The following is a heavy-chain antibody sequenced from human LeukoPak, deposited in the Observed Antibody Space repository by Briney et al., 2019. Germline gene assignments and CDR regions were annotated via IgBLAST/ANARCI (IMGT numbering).Heavy chain of an antibody. V-gene: IGHV3-48*03. CDR3: GRLWYYYYGMDV. CDR1: GFTFSSYE. Sequence: PGGSLRLSCAASGFTFSSYEMNWVRQAPGRGLEWVSYISSSGSTIYYADSVKGRFTISRDNAKNSLYLQMNSLRAEDTAVYYCGRLWYYYYGMDVWGKGTTVTVFS. CDR2: ISSSGSTI. D-gene: IGHD2-21*01. J-gene: IGHJ6*04.